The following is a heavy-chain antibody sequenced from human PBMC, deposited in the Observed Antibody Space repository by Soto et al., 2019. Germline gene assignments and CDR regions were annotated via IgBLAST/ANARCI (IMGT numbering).Heavy chain of an antibody. CDR3: ARRLPSPPFDL. CDR1: GGFMRPYY. Sequence: QVQLQASGPGLVKPSEILSLNCLVSGGFMRPYYWSWVRQAPGKGLERIGSIHQSGSTKYNRALESRVTISIDTSKNPFSLTLKSLTAADTAVYYCARRLPSPPFDLWGRGTLVSVSS. CDR2: IHQSGST. V-gene: IGHV4-59*08. D-gene: IGHD6-6*01. J-gene: IGHJ2*01.